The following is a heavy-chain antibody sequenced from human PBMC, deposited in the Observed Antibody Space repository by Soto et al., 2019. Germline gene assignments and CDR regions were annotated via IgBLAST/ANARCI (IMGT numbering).Heavy chain of an antibody. J-gene: IGHJ5*02. Sequence: QVQLQESGPGLVKPSQTLSLTCSVSGGSITSGGFYWSWIRQHPEKGLEWIAYIFHSGSTDFNPSPKGRTIISAHTSKNQFSMKLTSVTAADTAVYYCVRGGIAGNWFDPWGQGTLVTVSS. CDR1: GGSITSGGFY. CDR2: IFHSGST. V-gene: IGHV4-31*03. D-gene: IGHD6-13*01. CDR3: VRGGIAGNWFDP.